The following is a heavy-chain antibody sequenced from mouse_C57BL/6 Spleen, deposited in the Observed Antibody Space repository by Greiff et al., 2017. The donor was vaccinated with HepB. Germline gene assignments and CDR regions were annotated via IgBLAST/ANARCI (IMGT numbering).Heavy chain of an antibody. CDR1: GYSFTDYN. CDR2: INPNYGTT. V-gene: IGHV1-39*01. CDR3: ARGGASITTVAGYFDV. D-gene: IGHD1-1*01. J-gene: IGHJ1*03. Sequence: VQLQQSGPELVKPGASVKISCKASGYSFTDYNMNWVKQSNGKSLEWIGVINPNYGTTSYNQKFKGKATLTVDQSSSTAYMQLNSLTSEDSAVYYCARGGASITTVAGYFDVWGTGTTVTVSS.